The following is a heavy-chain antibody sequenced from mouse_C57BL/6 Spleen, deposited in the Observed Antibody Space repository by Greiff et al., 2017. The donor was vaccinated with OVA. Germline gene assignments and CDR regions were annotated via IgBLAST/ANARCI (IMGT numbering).Heavy chain of an antibody. Sequence: EVKLMESGGGLVQPGGSLSLSCAASGFTFTDYYMSWVRQPPGKALEWLGFIRNKANGYTTEYSASVKGRFTISRDNSQSILYLQMNALRAEDSATYYGARYNNYDYDLWYFDVWGTGTTVTVSS. CDR1: GFTFTDYY. D-gene: IGHD2-4*01. CDR3: ARYNNYDYDLWYFDV. V-gene: IGHV7-3*01. J-gene: IGHJ1*03. CDR2: IRNKANGYTT.